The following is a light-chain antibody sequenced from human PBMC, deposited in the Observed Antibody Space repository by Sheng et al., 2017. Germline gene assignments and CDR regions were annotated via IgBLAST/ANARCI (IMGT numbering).Light chain of an antibody. CDR2: QSS. J-gene: IGKJ2*01. V-gene: IGKV1-5*03. Sequence: DIQMTQSPSTLSASVGDTVTITCRASQSINSWLAWYQQKPGKAPELLIYQSSYLESGVPSRFSGSGSGTEFTLTINSLHPDDFATYYCQQYNSLSGMYTFGPGDQAGDQT. CDR3: QQYNSLSGMYT. CDR1: QSINSW.